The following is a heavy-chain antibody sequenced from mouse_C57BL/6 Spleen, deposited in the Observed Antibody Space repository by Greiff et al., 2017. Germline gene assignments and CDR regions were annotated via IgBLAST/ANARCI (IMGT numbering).Heavy chain of an antibody. CDR1: GFSLTSYA. Sequence: QVQLKESGPGLVAPSQSLSITCTVSGFSLTSYAISWVRQPPGKGLEWLVVIWTGGGTNYNSALKSRLSISKDNSKSQVFLKMNSLQTDDTARYYCARSDGYYPYWYFDVWGTGTTVTVAS. CDR3: ARSDGYYPYWYFDV. J-gene: IGHJ1*03. D-gene: IGHD2-3*01. CDR2: IWTGGGT. V-gene: IGHV2-9-1*01.